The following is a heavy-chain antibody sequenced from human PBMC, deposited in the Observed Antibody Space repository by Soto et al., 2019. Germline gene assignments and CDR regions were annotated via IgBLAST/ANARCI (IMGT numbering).Heavy chain of an antibody. CDR1: GFTFSAYW. V-gene: IGHV3-74*01. CDR3: ARGPRVSSTGTGAH. J-gene: IGHJ4*02. CDR2: ISDDGSTA. Sequence: GGSLRLSCSVSGFTFSAYWMHWVRQVPGKGLTWVSRISDDGSTATYADSVKGRFVISRNNAKNSLYLEMNTLRADDSGLYYCARGPRVSSTGTGAHWGRGTLVTVSS. D-gene: IGHD1-1*01.